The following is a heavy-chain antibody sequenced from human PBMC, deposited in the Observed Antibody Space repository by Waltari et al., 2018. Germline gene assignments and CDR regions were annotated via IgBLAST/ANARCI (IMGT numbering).Heavy chain of an antibody. CDR3: ARPDYDILGFDP. J-gene: IGHJ5*02. CDR2: ISYDGSNK. CDR1: GFTFSSYA. V-gene: IGHV3-30*01. D-gene: IGHD3-9*01. Sequence: QVQLVESGGGVVQPGRSLRLSCAASGFTFSSYAMHWVRQAPGKGLEWLAVISYDGSNKYYADSVKGRFTISRDNSKNTLYLQMNSLRAEDTAVYYCARPDYDILGFDPWGQGTLVTVSS.